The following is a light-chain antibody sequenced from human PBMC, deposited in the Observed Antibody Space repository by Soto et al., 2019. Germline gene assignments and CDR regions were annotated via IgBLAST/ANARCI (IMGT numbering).Light chain of an antibody. V-gene: IGKV3-20*01. CDR1: QSVSSSY. Sequence: EIVLTQSPGTLSLSPGERATLSCSASQSVSSSYLAWYQQKPGQAPRLLMYGASSRATGIPDRISGSGSGTDFTLTISRLEPEDFAVYYCQQYGGSPVTFGQGTNVDIK. CDR2: GAS. CDR3: QQYGGSPVT. J-gene: IGKJ1*01.